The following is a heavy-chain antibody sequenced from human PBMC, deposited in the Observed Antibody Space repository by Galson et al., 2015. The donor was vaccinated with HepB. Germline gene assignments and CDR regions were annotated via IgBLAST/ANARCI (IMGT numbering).Heavy chain of an antibody. D-gene: IGHD3-22*01. CDR1: GYSSVSYG. Sequence: SVKVSCKASGYSSVSYGITWVRQAPGQGLEWMGWINTYNGNTKYAQNLQGRITMTKDTSTSTAYMELRSLRSDDTAVYYCARVVYYYDNSGSPHFNYWGQGTLVTVSS. CDR3: ARVVYYYDNSGSPHFNY. V-gene: IGHV1-18*01. CDR2: INTYNGNT. J-gene: IGHJ4*02.